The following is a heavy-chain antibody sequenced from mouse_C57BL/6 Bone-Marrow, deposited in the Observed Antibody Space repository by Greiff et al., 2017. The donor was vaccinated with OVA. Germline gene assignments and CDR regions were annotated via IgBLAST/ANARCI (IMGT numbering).Heavy chain of an antibody. CDR2: ISTYYGDA. V-gene: IGHV1-67*01. CDR3: GSLIYSDSSWFAY. Sequence: QVQLQQSGPELVRPGVSVKISCKGSGYTFTDYAMHWVKQSHAKSLEWIGVISTYYGDARYNPKFKDKATMTVDKSSSTAYMELSRLTSADSAVYYDGSLIYSDSSWFAYWGKGTLVTVSA. CDR1: GYTFTDYA. D-gene: IGHD2-4*01. J-gene: IGHJ3*01.